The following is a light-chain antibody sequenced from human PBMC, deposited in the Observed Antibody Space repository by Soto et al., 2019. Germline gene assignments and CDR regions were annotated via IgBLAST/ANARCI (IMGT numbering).Light chain of an antibody. J-gene: IGKJ5*01. CDR2: AAS. V-gene: IGKV1-12*01. Sequence: DVQMTQTPSSASASIGDSVSITWRASQGISTYLGWYQQKPGKAPKLLIYAASSLQTGVPSRFSGSGSGTDFTLTISSLQPEDFGTYYCQQAISFPITFAQGTLLEI. CDR3: QQAISFPIT. CDR1: QGISTY.